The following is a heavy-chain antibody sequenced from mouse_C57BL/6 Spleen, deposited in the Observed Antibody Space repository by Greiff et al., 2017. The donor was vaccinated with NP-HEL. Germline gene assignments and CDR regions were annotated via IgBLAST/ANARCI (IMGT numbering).Heavy chain of an antibody. Sequence: VQLQQSGAELVKPGASVKISCKASGYAFSSYWMNWVKQRPGKGLEWIGQIYPGDGDTNYNGKFKGKATLTADKSSSTAYMQLSSLTSEDSAVYFCARGDYYGSSYQFAYWGQGTLVTVSA. D-gene: IGHD1-1*01. V-gene: IGHV1-80*01. CDR2: IYPGDGDT. CDR3: ARGDYYGSSYQFAY. CDR1: GYAFSSYW. J-gene: IGHJ3*01.